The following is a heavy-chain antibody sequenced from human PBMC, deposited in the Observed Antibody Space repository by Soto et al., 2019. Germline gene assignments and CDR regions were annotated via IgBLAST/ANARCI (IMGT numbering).Heavy chain of an antibody. J-gene: IGHJ4*02. V-gene: IGHV4-31*03. CDR1: GGSISSGGYY. D-gene: IGHD1-26*01. CDR2: IYYSGST. CDR3: AGGGGSGSYRGPNFDY. Sequence: QSQTLSLTCTVSGGSISSGGYYWSWIRQHPGKGLEWIGYIYYSGSTYYNPSLKSRVTISVDTSKNQFFLKLSSVTAADTAVYYCAGGGGSGSYRGPNFDYWGQGTLVTVSS.